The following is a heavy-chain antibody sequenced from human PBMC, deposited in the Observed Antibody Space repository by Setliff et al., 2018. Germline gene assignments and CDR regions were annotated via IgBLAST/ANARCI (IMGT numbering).Heavy chain of an antibody. Sequence: PSETLSLTCTVSGESISSGGYYWSWIRQHPGKGLEWIGYIYYSGSTSYYNPSLKSRVTISVDTSKNQFSLKLSSVTAADTAVYYCARGRAGHSGHWGQGTLVTVSS. CDR2: IYYSGSTS. D-gene: IGHD6-19*01. V-gene: IGHV4-31*03. J-gene: IGHJ4*02. CDR1: GESISSGGYY. CDR3: ARGRAGHSGH.